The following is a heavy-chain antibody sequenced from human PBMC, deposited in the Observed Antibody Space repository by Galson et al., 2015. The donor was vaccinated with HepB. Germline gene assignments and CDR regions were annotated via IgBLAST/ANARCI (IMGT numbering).Heavy chain of an antibody. CDR3: AIGEMARGDY. V-gene: IGHV4-59*01. CDR2: IYYSGST. J-gene: IGHJ4*02. D-gene: IGHD5-24*01. Sequence: ETLSLTCTVSGGSISSYYWSWIRQPPGKGLEWIGYIYYSGSTNYNPSLKSRVTISVDTSKNQFSLKLSSVTAADTAVYYCAIGEMARGDYWGQGTLVTVSS. CDR1: GGSISSYY.